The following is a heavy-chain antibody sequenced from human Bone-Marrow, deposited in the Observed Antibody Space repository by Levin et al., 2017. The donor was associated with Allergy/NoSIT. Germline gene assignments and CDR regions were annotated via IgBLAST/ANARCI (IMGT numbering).Heavy chain of an antibody. V-gene: IGHV3-23*01. CDR2: ISGSGGGT. CDR1: GFTFSSYG. D-gene: IGHD5-18*01. J-gene: IGHJ4*02. Sequence: SCAASGFTFSSYGMSWVRQAPGKGLEWVSAISGSGGGTQYADSVKGRFSISRDNYKNTLHLQMNSLRAEDTAVYYCAKDYSYGQQFDYWGQGTLVTVSS. CDR3: AKDYSYGQQFDY.